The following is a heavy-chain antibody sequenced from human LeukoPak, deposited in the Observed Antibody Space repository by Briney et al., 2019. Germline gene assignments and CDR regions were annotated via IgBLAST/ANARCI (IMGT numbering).Heavy chain of an antibody. CDR3: ARDSAKTTVTTLDY. Sequence: GGSLRLSCAASGFTFSSYWMSWVRQAPGKGLEWVANIKQDGSEKYHVDSVKGRFTISRDNAKNSLYLQMNSLRAEDTAVYYCARDSAKTTVTTLDYWGQGTLVTVSS. J-gene: IGHJ4*02. D-gene: IGHD4-17*01. CDR2: IKQDGSEK. V-gene: IGHV3-7*01. CDR1: GFTFSSYW.